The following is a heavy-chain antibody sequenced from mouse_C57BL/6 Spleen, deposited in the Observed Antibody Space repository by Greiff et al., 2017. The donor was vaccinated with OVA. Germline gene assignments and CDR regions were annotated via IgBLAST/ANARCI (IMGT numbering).Heavy chain of an antibody. CDR1: GYTFTDYN. CDR3: ARPADYYGSSYGFAY. V-gene: IGHV1-18*01. Sequence: EVQLQQSGPELVKPGASVKIPCKASGYTFTDYNMDWVKQSHGKSLEWIGDINPNNGGTIYNQKFKGKATLTVDKSSSTAYMELRSLTSEDTAVYYCARPADYYGSSYGFAYWGQGTLVTVSA. J-gene: IGHJ3*01. CDR2: INPNNGGT. D-gene: IGHD1-1*01.